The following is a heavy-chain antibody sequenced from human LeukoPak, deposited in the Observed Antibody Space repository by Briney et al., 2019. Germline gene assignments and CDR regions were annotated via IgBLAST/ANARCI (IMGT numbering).Heavy chain of an antibody. CDR3: APNWNLDY. V-gene: IGHV3-48*03. CDR1: GFTFSSYE. Sequence: QPGGSLRLSCAASGFTFSSYEMNWVRQAPGKGLEWVSYISSNGSTIYYADSVKGRFTISRDNAKNSLYLQMDSLRAEDTAIYYCAPNWNLDYWGQGSLVTVSS. J-gene: IGHJ4*02. D-gene: IGHD1-1*01. CDR2: ISSNGSTI.